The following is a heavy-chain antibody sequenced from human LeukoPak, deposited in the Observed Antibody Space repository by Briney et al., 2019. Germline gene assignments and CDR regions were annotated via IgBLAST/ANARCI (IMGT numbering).Heavy chain of an antibody. V-gene: IGHV3-53*01. CDR2: IYSGGST. J-gene: IGHJ4*02. CDR3: VARAVTSN. CDR1: GFTVSSNY. D-gene: IGHD4-11*01. Sequence: GGSPRPSCAASGFTVSSNYMSWVRQAPGKGLEWVSVIYSGGSTYYADSVKGRFTISRDNSKNTLYLQMNSLRAEDTAVYYCVARAVTSNWGQGTLVTVSS.